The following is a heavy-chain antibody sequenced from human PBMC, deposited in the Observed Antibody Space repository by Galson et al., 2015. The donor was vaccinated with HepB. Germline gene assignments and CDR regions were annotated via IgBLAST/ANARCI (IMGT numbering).Heavy chain of an antibody. V-gene: IGHV3-72*01. Sequence: SLRLSCAASGFTFSDHYMDWVRQAPGKGLEWIGRTRNKANSYTTEYAASVKGRFTISRDDSKNSLYLQMNSLKTEDTAVYYCAREVSGSGTIDYWGQGTLVTVSS. CDR1: GFTFSDHY. CDR2: TRNKANSYTT. CDR3: AREVSGSGTIDY. D-gene: IGHD3-10*01. J-gene: IGHJ4*02.